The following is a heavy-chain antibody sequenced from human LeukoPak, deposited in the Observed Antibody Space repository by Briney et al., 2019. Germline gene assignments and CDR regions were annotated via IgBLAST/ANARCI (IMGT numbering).Heavy chain of an antibody. CDR1: GCTFDGCA. CDR3: AKDKGYCSGGSCEGYFDY. V-gene: IGHV3-9*01. Sequence: GGSLRLSCAASGCTFDGCAIHWVRQAPGEGLERVSGISLNSGSIGYADSVKGRFTISRDNAKNSLYLQMNSLRAEDTALYYCAKDKGYCSGGSCEGYFDYWGQGTLVTVSS. D-gene: IGHD2-15*01. J-gene: IGHJ4*02. CDR2: ISLNSGSI.